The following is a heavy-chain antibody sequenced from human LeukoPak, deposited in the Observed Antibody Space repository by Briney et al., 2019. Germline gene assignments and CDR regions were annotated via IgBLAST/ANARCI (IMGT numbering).Heavy chain of an antibody. CDR2: INTDGSST. Sequence: GGSLRLSCAASGFTFSSYWMHWVRQAPGKGLVWVSRINTDGSSTSYADSVKGRFTISRDNAKNSLYLQMNSLRAEDTAVYYCVRWRTTVLTHYFDYWGQGTLVTVSS. J-gene: IGHJ4*02. D-gene: IGHD4-23*01. V-gene: IGHV3-74*01. CDR3: VRWRTTVLTHYFDY. CDR1: GFTFSSYW.